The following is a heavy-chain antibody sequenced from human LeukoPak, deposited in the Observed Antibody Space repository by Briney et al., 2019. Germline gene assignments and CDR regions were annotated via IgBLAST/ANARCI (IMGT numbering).Heavy chain of an antibody. CDR2: IKQGGSEK. CDR3: ARGIVGATEDYFDY. J-gene: IGHJ4*02. Sequence: GGSLRLSCAASGFTFSSYWMSWVRQAPGKGLEWVANIKQGGSEKYYVDSVKGRFTISRDNAKNSLYLQMNSLRAEDTAVYYCARGIVGATEDYFDYWGQGTLVTVSS. CDR1: GFTFSSYW. V-gene: IGHV3-7*01. D-gene: IGHD1-26*01.